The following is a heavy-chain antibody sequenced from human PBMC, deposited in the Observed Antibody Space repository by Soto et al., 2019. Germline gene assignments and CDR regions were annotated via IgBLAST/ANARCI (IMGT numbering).Heavy chain of an antibody. CDR3: ARCRAPDAFDI. Sequence: ASVKVSCKASGYTFTSYYMHWVRQAPGQGLEWMGIVNPSGGSTSYAQKFQGRVTRTRDTSTSTVYMELSSLRSEDTAVYYCARCRAPDAFDIWGQGTMVTVSS. CDR1: GYTFTSYY. J-gene: IGHJ3*02. V-gene: IGHV1-46*01. CDR2: VNPSGGST. D-gene: IGHD3-10*01.